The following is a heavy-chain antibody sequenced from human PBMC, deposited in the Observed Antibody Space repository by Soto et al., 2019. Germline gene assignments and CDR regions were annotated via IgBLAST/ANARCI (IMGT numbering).Heavy chain of an antibody. CDR3: AAETAAASYGMDV. CDR2: IVVGSGNT. J-gene: IGHJ6*02. D-gene: IGHD6-13*01. CDR1: GCTFTSSA. V-gene: IGHV1-58*01. Sequence: AVKVSCKACGCTFTSSAVQWVRQARGQRLEWIGWIVVGSGNTNYAQKFQERVTITRDMSTSTAYMELSSLRSEDTAVYYCAAETAAASYGMDVWGQGTTVTVSS.